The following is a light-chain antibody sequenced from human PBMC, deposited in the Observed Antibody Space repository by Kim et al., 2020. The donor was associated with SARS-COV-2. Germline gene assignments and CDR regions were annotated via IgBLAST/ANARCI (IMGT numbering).Light chain of an antibody. CDR1: QSFTSN. Sequence: EIVMTQSPASLSVSPGDRATLSCRASQSFTSNLAWYQQKPGQAPRLLISGASTRATGIPARFSGSGFGTEFTLTISTLQSEDFAVYYCQQYHNWPWTFGQGTKVDIK. V-gene: IGKV3-15*01. CDR2: GAS. CDR3: QQYHNWPWT. J-gene: IGKJ1*01.